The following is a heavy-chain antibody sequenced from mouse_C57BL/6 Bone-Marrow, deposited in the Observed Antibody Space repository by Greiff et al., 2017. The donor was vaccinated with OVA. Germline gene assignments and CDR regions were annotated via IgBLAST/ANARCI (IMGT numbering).Heavy chain of an antibody. CDR2: ISYDGSN. Sequence: EVKLMESGPGLVKPSQSLSLTCSVTGYSITSGYYWNWIRQFPGNKLEWMGYISYDGSNNYNPSLKNRISITRDTSKNQFFLKLNSVTTEDTATYYCARDGGGFASWGQGTLVTVSA. CDR1: GYSITSGYY. V-gene: IGHV3-6*01. CDR3: ARDGGGFAS. J-gene: IGHJ3*01.